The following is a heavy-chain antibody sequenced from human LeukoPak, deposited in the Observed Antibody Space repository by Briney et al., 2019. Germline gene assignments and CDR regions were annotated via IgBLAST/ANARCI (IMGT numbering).Heavy chain of an antibody. Sequence: SETLSLTCTVSGGSIRSSSYYWGGIRQPPGKGLEWFGSIYYSGSTYYNPSLKSRVTISVDTSKNQVSLRLSSVTAADTAVYYCASGHYDSSGYYYPFDYWGQGTLVTVSS. V-gene: IGHV4-39*01. CDR1: GGSIRSSSYY. CDR3: ASGHYDSSGYYYPFDY. J-gene: IGHJ4*02. D-gene: IGHD3-22*01. CDR2: IYYSGST.